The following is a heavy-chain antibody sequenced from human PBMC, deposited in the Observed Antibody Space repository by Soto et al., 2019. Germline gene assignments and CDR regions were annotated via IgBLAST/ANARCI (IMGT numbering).Heavy chain of an antibody. D-gene: IGHD5-18*01. CDR2: IYPGESDT. Sequence: GESLKISCKGSGYSFTSYWIGCVRQMPGKGLEGMGIIYPGESDTRYSPSFQGQVTISADKSISTAYLQWSSLKASDTAMYYCARQATAMGHFDYWGQGTLVTVYS. J-gene: IGHJ4*02. V-gene: IGHV5-51*01. CDR3: ARQATAMGHFDY. CDR1: GYSFTSYW.